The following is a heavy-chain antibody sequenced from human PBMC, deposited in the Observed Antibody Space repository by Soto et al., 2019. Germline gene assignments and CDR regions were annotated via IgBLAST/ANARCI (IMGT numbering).Heavy chain of an antibody. CDR2: IYSGGST. D-gene: IGHD2-15*01. J-gene: IGHJ4*02. CDR1: GFTVSSNY. V-gene: IGHV3-66*01. Sequence: EVQLVESGGGLVQPGGSLRLSCAASGFTVSSNYMSWVRQAPGKGLEWVSVIYSGGSTYYADSVKGRFTISRDNSKNTLYLQMNSLSAEDTAVDYCARSVTGLLGYCSGGSCYSLYYWGQGPLVTVS. CDR3: ARSVTGLLGYCSGGSCYSLYY.